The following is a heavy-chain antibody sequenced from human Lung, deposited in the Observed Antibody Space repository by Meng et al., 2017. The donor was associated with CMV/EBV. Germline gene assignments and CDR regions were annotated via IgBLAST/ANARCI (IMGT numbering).Heavy chain of an antibody. CDR3: ARSYNGKYYPPYYYYYYGMDV. CDR2: THYDESEK. CDR1: GFYFSDYA. D-gene: IGHD1-26*01. V-gene: IGHV3-30*02. J-gene: IGHJ6*02. Sequence: SCTASGFYFSDYAMHWVRQAPGKGPEWVTFTHYDESEKYYADSVKGRFTISRDNSKKTLYLQMNSLRPEDTAVYYCARSYNGKYYPPYYYYYYGMDVWXQGTXVTGAS.